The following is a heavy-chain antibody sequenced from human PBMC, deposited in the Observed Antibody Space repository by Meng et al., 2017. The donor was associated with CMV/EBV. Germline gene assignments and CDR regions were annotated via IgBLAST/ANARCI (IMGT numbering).Heavy chain of an antibody. CDR3: AREGDNPFDY. Sequence: HVPLQASGPGLVTPSQTLSLTCTVSGGSISSGDYSWSWLRQPPGKGLEWIEYIYYSGSTYYNPSLKSRVTISVDTSKNQFSLKLSSVTAADTAVYYCAREGDNPFDYWGQGTLVTVSS. J-gene: IGHJ4*02. CDR2: IYYSGST. D-gene: IGHD2-21*02. CDR1: GGSISSGDYS. V-gene: IGHV4-30-4*08.